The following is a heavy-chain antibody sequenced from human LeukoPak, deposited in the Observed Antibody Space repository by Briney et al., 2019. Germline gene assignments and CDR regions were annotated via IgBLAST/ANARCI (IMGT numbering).Heavy chain of an antibody. CDR3: ARGYSSSWYLIVLYYYGMDV. J-gene: IGHJ6*02. Sequence: ASVKVSCNASGYTFTSYDINWVRQANGPGREWMGWMNPNSGNTGYAQKFQGRVTMTRNTSISTAYMELSSLRSEDTAVYYCARGYSSSWYLIVLYYYGMDVWGQGTTVTVSS. CDR2: MNPNSGNT. D-gene: IGHD6-13*01. CDR1: GYTFTSYD. V-gene: IGHV1-8*01.